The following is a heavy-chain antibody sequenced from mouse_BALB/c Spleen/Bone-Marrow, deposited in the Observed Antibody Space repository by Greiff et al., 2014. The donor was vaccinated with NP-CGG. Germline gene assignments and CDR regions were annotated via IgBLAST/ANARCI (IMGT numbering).Heavy chain of an antibody. CDR1: GYTFTSSW. V-gene: IGHV1S130*01. J-gene: IGHJ2*01. CDR3: ANYYGSSSY. Sequence: QVQLQQSGSVLVRPGASVKLSCKASGYTFTSSWMHWAKQRPGQGLEWTGEIHPNSGNTNYNEKFKGKATLTVDTSSSTAYVDLSSLTSEDSAVYYCANYYGSSSYWSQGTTLTVSS. D-gene: IGHD1-1*01. CDR2: IHPNSGNT.